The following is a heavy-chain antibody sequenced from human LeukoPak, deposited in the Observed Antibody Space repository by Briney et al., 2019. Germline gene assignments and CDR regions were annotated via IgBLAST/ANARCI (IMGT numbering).Heavy chain of an antibody. V-gene: IGHV3-64*01. CDR2: ISSNGGST. CDR3: ARNNADGEGRFSY. J-gene: IGHJ4*02. CDR1: GFTFSSYA. Sequence: PGGSLRLSCAASGFTFSSYAMHWVRQAPGKGLEYVSAISSNGGSTYYANSVKGRFTISRDNSKNTLYLQMGSLRAEDMAVYYCARNNADGEGRFSYWGQGALVTVSS. D-gene: IGHD3-10*01.